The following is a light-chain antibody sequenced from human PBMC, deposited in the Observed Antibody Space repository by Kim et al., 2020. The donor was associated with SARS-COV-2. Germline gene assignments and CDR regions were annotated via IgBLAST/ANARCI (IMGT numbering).Light chain of an antibody. CDR1: QSVSSY. Sequence: EIVLTQSPATLSLSPGERATLSCRASQSVSSYLAWYQQKPGQAPRLLIYDASNRATGIPARFSGSGSGTDFTLTISSLEPEDFAVYYCQQLSNWPISFVHWTRLEI. CDR3: QQLSNWPIS. V-gene: IGKV3-11*01. CDR2: DAS. J-gene: IGKJ5*01.